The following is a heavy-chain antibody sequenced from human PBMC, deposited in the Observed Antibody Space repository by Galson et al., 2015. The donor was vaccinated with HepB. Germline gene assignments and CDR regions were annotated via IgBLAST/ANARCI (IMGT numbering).Heavy chain of an antibody. CDR2: TYYRSTWRH. D-gene: IGHD3-16*01. V-gene: IGHV6-1*01. J-gene: IGHJ5*02. CDR1: GDSAFTNGVA. Sequence: CAISGDSAFTNGVAWNWIRQSPSRGLEWLGRTYYRSTWRHDYAVSVESRITINLDTSVNHFSLQLNSLTPEDTAMYYCARGRNGGLDGWGQGTLVTVSS. CDR3: ARGRNGGLDG.